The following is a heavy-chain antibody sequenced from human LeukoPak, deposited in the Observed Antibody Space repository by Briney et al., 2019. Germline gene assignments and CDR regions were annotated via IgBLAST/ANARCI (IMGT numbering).Heavy chain of an antibody. J-gene: IGHJ6*03. CDR2: ISSSSSYI. V-gene: IGHV3-21*01. CDR1: GFTFSSYS. Sequence: GGSLRLSCAASGFTFSSYSMNWVRQAPGKGLEWVSSISSSSSYIYYADSVKGRFTISRDNAKNSLYLQMNSLRAEDTAVYYCARAPGYCSSTSCPGYYYYYYYMDVWGKGTAVTVSS. D-gene: IGHD2-2*01. CDR3: ARAPGYCSSTSCPGYYYYYYYMDV.